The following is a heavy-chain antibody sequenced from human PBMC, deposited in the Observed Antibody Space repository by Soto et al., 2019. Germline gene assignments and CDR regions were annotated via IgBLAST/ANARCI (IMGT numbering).Heavy chain of an antibody. CDR2: IFHSGST. CDR3: ARDDYGGASAHNAFDI. CDR1: GGSISSGGYY. J-gene: IGHJ3*02. D-gene: IGHD4-17*01. Sequence: QVQLQESGPGLVKPSQTLSLTCTVSGGSISSGGYYWSWIRQHPGKGLEWIGFIFHSGSTYYNPSLNSRVTMSVDTSKNQFSLKLTSVTTADTAVYYCARDDYGGASAHNAFDIWGQGTMVTVSS. V-gene: IGHV4-31*03.